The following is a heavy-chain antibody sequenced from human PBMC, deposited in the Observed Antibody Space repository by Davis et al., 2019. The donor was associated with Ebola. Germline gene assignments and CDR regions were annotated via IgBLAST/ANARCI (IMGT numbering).Heavy chain of an antibody. D-gene: IGHD3-3*01. Sequence: GESLKISCAASGFTFSSYAMHWVRQAPGKGLEWVAVISYDGSNKYYADSVKGRFTISRDNSKNTLYLQMNSLRAEDTAVYYCARARPKSDFWSGYYVPSTYYYYYGMDVWGQGTTVTVSS. CDR1: GFTFSSYA. CDR3: ARARPKSDFWSGYYVPSTYYYYYGMDV. V-gene: IGHV3-30-3*01. CDR2: ISYDGSNK. J-gene: IGHJ6*02.